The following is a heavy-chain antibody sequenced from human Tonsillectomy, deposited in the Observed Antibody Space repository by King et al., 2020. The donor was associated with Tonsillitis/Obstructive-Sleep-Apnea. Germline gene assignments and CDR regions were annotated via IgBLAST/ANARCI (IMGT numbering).Heavy chain of an antibody. Sequence: VQLQQWGAGLLKPSETLSLTCAVYGGSFSGYYWSWIRQPPGKGLEWIGKINHSGGTNYNPSLTSRVTISVETSKNQFSLKLSSVTAADTAGYYCARVTGSCSGGSCYSAYYYYMDVWGKGTPVTVSS. V-gene: IGHV4-34*01. CDR3: ARVTGSCSGGSCYSAYYYYMDV. CDR1: GGSFSGYY. J-gene: IGHJ6*03. D-gene: IGHD2-15*01. CDR2: INHSGGT.